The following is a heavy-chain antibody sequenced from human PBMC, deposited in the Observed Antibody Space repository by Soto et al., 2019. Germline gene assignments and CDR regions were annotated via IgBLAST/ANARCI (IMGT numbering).Heavy chain of an antibody. CDR2: IIPILGIA. D-gene: IGHD3-10*01. CDR3: ARDYGSGSYNWFDP. Sequence: SGKVSCKASGGTFSSYTISWVRQAPGQGLEWMGRIIPILGIANYAQKFQGRVTITADKSTSTAYMELSSLRSEDTAVYYCARDYGSGSYNWFDPWSQGTLVTVSS. V-gene: IGHV1-69*04. CDR1: GGTFSSYT. J-gene: IGHJ5*02.